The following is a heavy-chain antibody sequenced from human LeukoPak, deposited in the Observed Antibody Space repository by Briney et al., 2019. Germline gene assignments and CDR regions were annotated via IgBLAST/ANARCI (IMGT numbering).Heavy chain of an antibody. V-gene: IGHV3-30*02. Sequence: PGGSLRLSCAASGFVFSKNGMHWVRQAPGKGLEWVAFIRHDETEKCYADSVKGRFTISRDNSKNTLSLQMTSLRFDDTALYYCAKFSYGDYVAWGPGTLVTVSS. CDR1: GFVFSKNG. D-gene: IGHD4-17*01. J-gene: IGHJ5*02. CDR2: IRHDETEK. CDR3: AKFSYGDYVA.